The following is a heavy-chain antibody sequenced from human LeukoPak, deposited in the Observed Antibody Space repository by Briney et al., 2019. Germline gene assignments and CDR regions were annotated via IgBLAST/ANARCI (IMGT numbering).Heavy chain of an antibody. Sequence: SETLSLICTVSGLSISRSSYYWGWIRQPPGKGPEGFVIHYYSESTYYHPYPKSRATISVQRSKHQFSLKLSSVPAADRAVYYCASPYSSTWYFDYWAQRPRVSVPS. CDR1: GLSISRSSYY. V-gene: IGHV4-39*01. J-gene: IGHJ4*02. CDR3: ASPYSSTWYFDY. CDR2: HYYSEST. D-gene: IGHD6-13*01.